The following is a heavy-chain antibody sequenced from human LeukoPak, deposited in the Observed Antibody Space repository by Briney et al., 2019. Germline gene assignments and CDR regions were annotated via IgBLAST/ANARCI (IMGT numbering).Heavy chain of an antibody. V-gene: IGHV1-8*03. CDR1: GYTFTSYD. D-gene: IGHD2-2*02. J-gene: IGHJ4*02. Sequence: AASVKVSCKASGYTFTSYDISWVRQATGQGLEWMGWMNPNSGNTGYAQKFQGRVTITRNTSISTAYMELSSLRSEDTAVYYCARGRTADIVVVPAAIPEELDYWGQGTLVTVSS. CDR2: MNPNSGNT. CDR3: ARGRTADIVVVPAAIPEELDY.